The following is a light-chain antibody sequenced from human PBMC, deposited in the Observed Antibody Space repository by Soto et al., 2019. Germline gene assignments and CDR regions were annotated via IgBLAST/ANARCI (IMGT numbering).Light chain of an antibody. CDR2: AAS. CDR3: QQRYSTPT. Sequence: DIQMTQSPSSLSASVGDRVTITCRASQSISSYLNWYQQKPGKAPKLLIYAASSLQSGVPSRFSGSGSGTDFPLTISSLQPEDFATYYCQQRYSTPTFGPGTKVDIK. V-gene: IGKV1-39*01. J-gene: IGKJ3*01. CDR1: QSISSY.